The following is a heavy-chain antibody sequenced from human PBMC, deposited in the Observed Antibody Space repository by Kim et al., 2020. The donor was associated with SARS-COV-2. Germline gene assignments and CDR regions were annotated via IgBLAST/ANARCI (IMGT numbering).Heavy chain of an antibody. CDR3: ARDMNPTVYDY. CDR2: VNAANDKT. Sequence: ASVKVSCKASGYTFKSYPIHWLRQAPGQRLEWMGWVNAANDKTKYSQKFQGRVTITRDTSANTAYMELSSLTSEDTAVYYCARDMNPTVYDYWGQGTLVTGSS. V-gene: IGHV1-3*01. D-gene: IGHD4-4*01. J-gene: IGHJ4*02. CDR1: GYTFKSYP.